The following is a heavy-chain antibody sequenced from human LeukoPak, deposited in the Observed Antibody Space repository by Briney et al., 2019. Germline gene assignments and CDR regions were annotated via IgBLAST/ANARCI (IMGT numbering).Heavy chain of an antibody. CDR3: TFSRVRGVGSYYYYYYMDV. CDR1: GYSVSSNSAA. CDR2: TYYRSKWYN. J-gene: IGHJ6*03. D-gene: IGHD3-10*02. V-gene: IGHV6-1*01. Sequence: SQTLSLTCAISGYSVSSNSAAWNWIRQSPSRGLEWLGRTYYRSKWYNDYAVSVKSRITINPDTSKNQFSLQLNSVTPEDTAVYYCTFSRVRGVGSYYYYYYMDVWGKGTTVTVSS.